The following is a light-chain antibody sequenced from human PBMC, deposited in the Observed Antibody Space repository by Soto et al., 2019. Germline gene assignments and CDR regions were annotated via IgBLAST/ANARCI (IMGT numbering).Light chain of an antibody. J-gene: IGKJ4*01. V-gene: IGKV3-11*01. Sequence: EIVLTQSPATLSSSPGERATLSCRASQSLNSYLAWFQQKPGQAPRLLIYDASNRATDIPARFSGSGSGTDFTLTISSLEPADFAVYYCQQRRDWPLTFGGGTKVEIK. CDR1: QSLNSY. CDR3: QQRRDWPLT. CDR2: DAS.